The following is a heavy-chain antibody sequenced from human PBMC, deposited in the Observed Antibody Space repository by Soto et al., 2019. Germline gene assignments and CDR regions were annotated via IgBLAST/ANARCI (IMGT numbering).Heavy chain of an antibody. CDR3: ARFPYYYDSSGYTYDY. CDR1: GGSFSGYY. CDR2: INHSGST. D-gene: IGHD3-22*01. J-gene: IGHJ4*02. Sequence: SETLSLTCAVYGGSFSGYYWSWIRQPPGKGLEWIGEINHSGSTNYNPSLKSRVTISVDTSKNQFSLKLSSVTAADTAVYYCARFPYYYDSSGYTYDYWGQGTLLTVSS. V-gene: IGHV4-34*01.